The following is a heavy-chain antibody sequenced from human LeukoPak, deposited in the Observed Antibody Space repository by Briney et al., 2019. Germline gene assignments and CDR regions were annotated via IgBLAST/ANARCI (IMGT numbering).Heavy chain of an antibody. V-gene: IGHV3-23*01. CDR1: GFTFSGYG. J-gene: IGHJ4*02. D-gene: IGHD5-18*01. CDR3: AKLDAGAPGN. CDR2: IGGSGGST. Sequence: PGGSLRLSCAASGFTFSGYGMTWVRQAPGKGLEWVSAIGGSGGSTYYADSVKGRFTVSRDNLKNTLYLQMNSLRAEDAAVYYCAKLDAGAPGNWGQGTLVTVSS.